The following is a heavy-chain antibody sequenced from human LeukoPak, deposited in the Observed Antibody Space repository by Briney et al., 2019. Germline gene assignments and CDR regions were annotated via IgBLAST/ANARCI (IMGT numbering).Heavy chain of an antibody. CDR1: GFTFSSYS. V-gene: IGHV3-21*01. Sequence: GGSLRLSCAASGFTFSSYSMNWVRQAPGKGLEWVSSISSSSSYIYYADSVKGRFTISRDNAKNSLYLQMNSLRAEDTAVYYCAREQGYYGSGANLDYWGQGTLVTVSS. CDR2: ISSSSSYI. J-gene: IGHJ4*02. D-gene: IGHD3-10*01. CDR3: AREQGYYGSGANLDY.